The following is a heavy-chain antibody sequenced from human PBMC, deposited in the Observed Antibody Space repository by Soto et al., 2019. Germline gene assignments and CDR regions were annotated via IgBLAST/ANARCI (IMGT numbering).Heavy chain of an antibody. CDR1: GGTFSSYA. V-gene: IGHV1-69*13. Sequence: SVKVSCMASGGTFSSYAISWVRQAPGQGLEWMGGIIPIFGTANYAQKFQGRVTITADESTSTAYMELSSLRSEDTAVYYCARDKRRDGYNYDYWGQGTLVTVSS. D-gene: IGHD5-12*01. J-gene: IGHJ4*02. CDR3: ARDKRRDGYNYDY. CDR2: IIPIFGTA.